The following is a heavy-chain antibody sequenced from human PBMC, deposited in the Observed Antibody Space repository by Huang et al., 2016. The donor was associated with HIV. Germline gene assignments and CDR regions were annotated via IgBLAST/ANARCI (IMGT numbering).Heavy chain of an antibody. CDR1: GGSISSHY. CDR2: IYYSGVS. J-gene: IGHJ4*01. CDR3: ARDRRHCSGGSGYYSDY. Sequence: QVQLQESGPGLVKPSETLSLTCSVSGGSISSHYWSWIRQPPGKGLEWIGSIYYSGVSNHRPSLKSRVFISVDTCRNQFALKLSAVTAADTAVYYCARDRRHCSGGSGYYSDYWGHGTLVTVSS. D-gene: IGHD5-12*01. V-gene: IGHV4-59*11.